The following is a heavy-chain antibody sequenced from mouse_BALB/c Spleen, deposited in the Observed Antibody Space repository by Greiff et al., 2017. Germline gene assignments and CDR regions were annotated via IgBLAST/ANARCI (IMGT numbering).Heavy chain of an antibody. CDR3: ARSYYDPSYAMDY. V-gene: IGHV7-3*02. D-gene: IGHD2-4*01. CDR2: IRNKANGYTT. Sequence: EVKLVESGGGLVQPGGSLRLSCATSGFTFTDYYMSWVRQPPGKALEWLGFIRNKANGYTTEYSASVKGRFTISRDNSQSILYLQMNTLRAEDSATYYCARSYYDPSYAMDYWGQGTSVTVSS. CDR1: GFTFTDYY. J-gene: IGHJ4*01.